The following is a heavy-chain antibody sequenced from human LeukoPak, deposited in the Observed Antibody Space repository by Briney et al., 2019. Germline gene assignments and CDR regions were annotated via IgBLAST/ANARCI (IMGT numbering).Heavy chain of an antibody. CDR3: AREETYYYDRTAGRYFDY. J-gene: IGHJ4*02. CDR2: INPNSGGT. D-gene: IGHD3-22*01. CDR1: GYTFTGYY. Sequence: ASVKVSCKASGYTFTGYYMHWVRQAPGQGLEWMGWINPNSGGTNYAQKFQGRVTMTRDTSTSTVYMELSSLRSEDTAVYYCAREETYYYDRTAGRYFDYWGQGTLVTVSS. V-gene: IGHV1-2*02.